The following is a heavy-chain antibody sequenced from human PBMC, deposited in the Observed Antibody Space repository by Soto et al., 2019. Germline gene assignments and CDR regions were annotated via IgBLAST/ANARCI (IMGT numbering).Heavy chain of an antibody. Sequence: SETLSLTCTVSGGSVTSGSYYCRWIRQPPGKGLEWIVYIYYSGSTIYNPSLKSRLTMSVDSSKNQVSLRLTSATAADTAVYYCARLDPRTYFDYWGQGSLVTVS. CDR3: ARLDPRTYFDY. J-gene: IGHJ4*02. CDR1: GGSVTSGSYY. V-gene: IGHV4-61*01. CDR2: IYYSGST.